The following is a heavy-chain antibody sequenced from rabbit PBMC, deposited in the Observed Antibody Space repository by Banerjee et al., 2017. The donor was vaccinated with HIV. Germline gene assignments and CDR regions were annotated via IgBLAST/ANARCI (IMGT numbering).Heavy chain of an antibody. D-gene: IGHD6-1*01. Sequence: QSLLEESGGGLFQPGGSLTLTCTASGFDLSSYYVMCWVRQAPGKGLEWIACINTISGDTVYATWAKGRFTISKASWTTVTLQMTSLTAADTASYFCARDRDTVGYVGNADAPGGMDLWGPG. J-gene: IGHJ6*01. CDR2: INTISGDT. V-gene: IGHV1S45*01. CDR3: ARDRDTVGYVGNADAPGGMDL. CDR1: GFDLSSYYV.